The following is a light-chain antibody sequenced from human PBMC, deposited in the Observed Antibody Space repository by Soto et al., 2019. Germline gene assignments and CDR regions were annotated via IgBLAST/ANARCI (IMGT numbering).Light chain of an antibody. CDR2: EVS. J-gene: IGLJ1*01. CDR1: SSDVGGYNY. CDR3: SSYTSSSPPFV. V-gene: IGLV2-14*01. Sequence: QSALTQPASVSGSPGQSITISCTGTSSDVGGYNYVSWYQQHPGKAPKLMIYEVSNRPSGVSNRFSGSMSGNTASLTISGLQAEDEADYYCSSYTSSSPPFVFGTGTKLTVL.